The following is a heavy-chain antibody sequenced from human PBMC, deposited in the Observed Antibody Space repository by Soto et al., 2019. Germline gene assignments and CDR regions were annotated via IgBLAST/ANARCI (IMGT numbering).Heavy chain of an antibody. Sequence: QVLLQQWGAGRLKPSETLSLTCAVYGGSFIDYSWGWIRQSPGTGLEWIGEINDSGSANYNPSLKSRVTISVDTSKNQFSLKLYSVTAADAAVYYCARVSDYWSQETLVTVSS. CDR1: GGSFIDYS. CDR3: ARVSDY. V-gene: IGHV4-34*01. CDR2: INDSGSA. J-gene: IGHJ4*02.